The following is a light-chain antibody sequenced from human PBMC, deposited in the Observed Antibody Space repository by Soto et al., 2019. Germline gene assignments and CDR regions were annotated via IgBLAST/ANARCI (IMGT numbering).Light chain of an antibody. J-gene: IGLJ1*01. CDR1: SSDIGADNY. Sequence: QSALIQPPSASGSPGQSVTISCTGTSSDIGADNYVSWYQQYPGKAPQLVISEVTKRPSGVPDRFSGSKSGNTASLTVSGLQAEDEAEYFCSSYAGNNKYVFGPGTKVTVL. CDR3: SSYAGNNKYV. CDR2: EVT. V-gene: IGLV2-8*01.